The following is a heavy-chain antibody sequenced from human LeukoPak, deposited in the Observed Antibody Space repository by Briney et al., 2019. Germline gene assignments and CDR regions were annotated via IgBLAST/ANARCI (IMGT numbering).Heavy chain of an antibody. D-gene: IGHD6-19*01. J-gene: IGHJ4*02. CDR2: ITYDGSNK. Sequence: GGSLRLSCAASGFSFKEYNMHWVRQAPGKGLEWVAVITYDGSNKYYTDSVKGRFTISRDNSKSTLYLQMNSLRAEDTAVYYCAKVRWDNSGWYYLDYWGQGTLVTVSS. CDR1: GFSFKEYN. CDR3: AKVRWDNSGWYYLDY. V-gene: IGHV3-30*18.